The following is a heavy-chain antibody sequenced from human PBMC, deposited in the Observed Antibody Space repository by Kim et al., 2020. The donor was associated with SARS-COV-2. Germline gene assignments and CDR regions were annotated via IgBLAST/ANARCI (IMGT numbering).Heavy chain of an antibody. CDR3: ACYSGSGTKIDY. Sequence: GGSLRLSCAASGFIFSSYGMHWVRQAPGKGLEWVAVIPSDGSNKHYTDSVKGRFTISRDNSKNTLYLQMNSLGAEDTAVYYCACYSGSGTKIDYWGQGTLGSVTS. V-gene: IGHV3-33*05. CDR1: GFIFSSYG. D-gene: IGHD3-10*01. J-gene: IGHJ4*02. CDR2: IPSDGSNK.